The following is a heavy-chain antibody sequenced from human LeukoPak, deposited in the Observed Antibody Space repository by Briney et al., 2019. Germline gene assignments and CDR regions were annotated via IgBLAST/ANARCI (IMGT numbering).Heavy chain of an antibody. CDR1: GYFISSDYY. CDR2: INHSGRT. D-gene: IGHD1-26*01. V-gene: IGHV4-38-2*02. Sequence: PSETLSLTCTVSGYFISSDYYWGWIRQSPGKGLEWIVSINHSGRTFYKTSLQSRVTMSVNTSKNQFSLKLSSVTAADTAVYYCARLAYSGSYYYYYYMDVWGKGTTVTISS. J-gene: IGHJ6*03. CDR3: ARLAYSGSYYYYYYMDV.